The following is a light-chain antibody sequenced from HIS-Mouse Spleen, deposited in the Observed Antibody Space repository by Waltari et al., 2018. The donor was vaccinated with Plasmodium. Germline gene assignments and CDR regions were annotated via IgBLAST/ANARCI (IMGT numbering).Light chain of an antibody. J-gene: IGLJ2*01. V-gene: IGLV1-51*01. CDR1: STNVGHND. CDR2: DNN. CDR3: GTWDSSLSAGVV. Sequence: QSVLTQPRSVSAAPGQKSTIYCPGSSTNVGHNDVSWSQQRPGTAPKLLITDNNKRPSGIPDRFSGSKSGTSATLGITGLQTGDEADYYCGTWDSSLSAGVVFGGGTKLTVL.